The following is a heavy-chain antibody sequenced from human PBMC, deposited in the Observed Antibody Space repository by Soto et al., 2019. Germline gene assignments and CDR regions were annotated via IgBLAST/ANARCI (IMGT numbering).Heavy chain of an antibody. CDR3: ARGDSTVTTPFDY. CDR2: MNPNSGNT. Sequence: ASAKVSCKASGYTFTSYDINWVRQATGQGLEWMGWMNPNSGNTGYEQKFQGRVTMTRNTSISTAYMELSSLRSEDTAVYYCARGDSTVTTPFDYWGQGTLVTVSS. V-gene: IGHV1-8*01. CDR1: GYTFTSYD. J-gene: IGHJ4*02. D-gene: IGHD4-17*01.